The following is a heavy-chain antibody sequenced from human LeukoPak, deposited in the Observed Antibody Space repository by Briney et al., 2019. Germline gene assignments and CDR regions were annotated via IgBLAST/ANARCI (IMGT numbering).Heavy chain of an antibody. J-gene: IGHJ1*01. V-gene: IGHV1-2*06. Sequence: GASVKVSCKASGYTFTGYYMHWVRQAPGQGLEWMGRINPNSGGTNYAQKFQGRVTMTRDTSISTAYMELSRLRSDDTAVYYCARVRYCSSTSCYIDEYFQHWGQSTLVTVSS. CDR3: ARVRYCSSTSCYIDEYFQH. CDR2: INPNSGGT. D-gene: IGHD2-2*01. CDR1: GYTFTGYY.